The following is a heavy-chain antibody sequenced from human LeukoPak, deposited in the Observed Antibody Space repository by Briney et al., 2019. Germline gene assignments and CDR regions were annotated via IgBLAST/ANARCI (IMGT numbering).Heavy chain of an antibody. CDR3: AKGGGYGSGD. CDR2: IKQDGSEK. V-gene: IGHV3-7*04. Sequence: GGSLRLSCAASGFSFSSNWMSWVRQAPGKGLEWVANIKQDGSEKYYVVSVKGRFTISRDNAKNSLYLQMNSLRAEDTAVYYCAKGGGYGSGDWGQGTLVTVSS. D-gene: IGHD3-10*01. CDR1: GFSFSSNW. J-gene: IGHJ4*02.